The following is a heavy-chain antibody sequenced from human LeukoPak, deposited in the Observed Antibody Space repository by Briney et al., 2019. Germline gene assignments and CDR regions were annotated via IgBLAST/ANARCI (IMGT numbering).Heavy chain of an antibody. J-gene: IGHJ4*02. V-gene: IGHV3-11*03. Sequence: GGSLRLSCAASGFTFSDYYMSWIRQAPGKGLEWVSYISSSSSYTNYADPVKGRFTISRDNAKNSLYLQMNSLRAEDTAVYYCARLQWLDTGYFDYWGQGTLVTVSS. CDR1: GFTFSDYY. D-gene: IGHD6-19*01. CDR2: ISSSSSYT. CDR3: ARLQWLDTGYFDY.